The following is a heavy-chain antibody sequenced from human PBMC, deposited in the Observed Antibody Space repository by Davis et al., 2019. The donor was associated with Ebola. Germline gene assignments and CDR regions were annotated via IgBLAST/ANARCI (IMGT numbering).Heavy chain of an antibody. J-gene: IGHJ3*02. CDR2: IRNAGNT. V-gene: IGHV3-66*01. CDR1: GFTVSNTY. Sequence: GGSLRLSCAASGFTVSNTYMSWVRQAPGKGLEWVSVIRNAGNTSYADSVKCRFSISRDNSKNTVFLQMNGLRVEDTAVYYCARGSALDMWGQGTMVTVSP. CDR3: ARGSALDM.